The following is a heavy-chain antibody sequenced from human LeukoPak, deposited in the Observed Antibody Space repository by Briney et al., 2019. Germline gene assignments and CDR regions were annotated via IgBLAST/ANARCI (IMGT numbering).Heavy chain of an antibody. CDR3: ARYYISSWYDY. CDR1: GFTFSSHG. V-gene: IGHV3-33*01. J-gene: IGHJ4*02. CDR2: ICYDGSQT. D-gene: IGHD3-22*01. Sequence: GRSLRLSCAVSGFTFSSHGMNRVRQGPGKGVKWVANICYDGSQTSYAGAMEGRFTISRDNYMNMLNLQINSLGVEDTAVYYCARYYISSWYDYWGQGTLVTVSS.